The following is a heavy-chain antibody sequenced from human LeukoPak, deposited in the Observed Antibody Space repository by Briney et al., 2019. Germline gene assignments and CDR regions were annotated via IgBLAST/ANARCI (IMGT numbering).Heavy chain of an antibody. Sequence: SETLSLTCTVSGGSISSYYWSWIRQPPGKGLEWIGYIYYSGSTNYNPSLKSRVTISVDTSKNQFSLKLSSVTAADTAVYYCARQAASAVAGTATDAFDIWGQGTMVTVSS. CDR2: IYYSGST. V-gene: IGHV4-59*08. CDR3: ARQAASAVAGTATDAFDI. J-gene: IGHJ3*02. CDR1: GGSISSYY. D-gene: IGHD6-19*01.